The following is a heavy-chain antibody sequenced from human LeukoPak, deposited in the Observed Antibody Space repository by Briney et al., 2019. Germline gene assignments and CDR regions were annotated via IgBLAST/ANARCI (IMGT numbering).Heavy chain of an antibody. CDR2: INHSGST. D-gene: IGHD3-10*01. J-gene: IGHJ6*03. CDR3: ARTITMVRGVITHYYYYYMDV. CDR1: GGSFSGYY. V-gene: IGHV4-34*01. Sequence: KPSETLSLTCAVYGGSFSGYYWSWIRQPPGKGLEWIGEINHSGSTNYNPSLKSRVTISVDTSKNQFSLKLSSVTAADTAVYYCARTITMVRGVITHYYYYYMDVWGKGTTVTVSS.